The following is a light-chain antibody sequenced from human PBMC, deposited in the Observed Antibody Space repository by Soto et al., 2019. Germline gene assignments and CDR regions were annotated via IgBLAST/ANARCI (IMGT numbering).Light chain of an antibody. CDR1: QTMANW. CDR2: EAS. Sequence: DLQMTQSPSTLSASVGDRVTITCRASQTMANWLAWYQQKPGKAPKLVTYEASILERGVPSRFSGSGSGTQFALTISSLQSYDFATYCCQQYNSYTWTFGQGPRVHIX. J-gene: IGKJ1*01. V-gene: IGKV1-5*03. CDR3: QQYNSYTWT.